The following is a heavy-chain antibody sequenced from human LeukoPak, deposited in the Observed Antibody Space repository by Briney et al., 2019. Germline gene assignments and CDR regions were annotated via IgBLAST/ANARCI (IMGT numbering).Heavy chain of an antibody. CDR1: GFTFSNSW. V-gene: IGHV3-7*01. D-gene: IGHD2-15*01. CDR3: AREDGYCSGGNCYSYFDS. J-gene: IGHJ4*02. Sequence: AGGSLRLSCAASGFTFSNSWMSWVRQAPGEGLEWVAYIKKTGSETYYVDSVKGRFTITRDNARNSLFLQMNSLRAEDTAVYYCAREDGYCSGGNCYSYFDSWGQGTLVTVSS. CDR2: IKKTGSET.